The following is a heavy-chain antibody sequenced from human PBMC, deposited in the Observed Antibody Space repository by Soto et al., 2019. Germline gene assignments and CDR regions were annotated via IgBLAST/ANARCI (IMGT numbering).Heavy chain of an antibody. CDR3: AKDRYYDSSGSDFDY. CDR1: GFTFSSYA. J-gene: IGHJ4*02. V-gene: IGHV3-23*01. CDR2: ISGSGGST. Sequence: VGSLRLSCAASGFTFSSYAMSWVRQAPGKGLEWVSAISGSGGSTYYADSVKGRFTISRDNSKNTLYLQMNSLRAEDTAVYYCAKDRYYDSSGSDFDYWGQRTLVTVSS. D-gene: IGHD3-22*01.